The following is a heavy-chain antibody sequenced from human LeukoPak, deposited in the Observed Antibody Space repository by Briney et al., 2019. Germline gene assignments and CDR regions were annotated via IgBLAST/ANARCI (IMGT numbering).Heavy chain of an antibody. V-gene: IGHV4-31*03. CDR1: GGSISSGGYC. Sequence: SQTLSLTCTVSGGSISSGGYCWSWLRQHPGKGLEWIGYIYYSGSTYYNPPLKSRVTISVDTSKNQFSLKLSSVTAADTAVYYCARAGIAAADINWFDPWGQGTLVTVSS. J-gene: IGHJ5*02. D-gene: IGHD6-13*01. CDR2: IYYSGST. CDR3: ARAGIAAADINWFDP.